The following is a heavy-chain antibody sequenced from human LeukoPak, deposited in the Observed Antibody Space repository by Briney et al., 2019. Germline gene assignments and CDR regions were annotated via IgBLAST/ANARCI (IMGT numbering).Heavy chain of an antibody. CDR1: GGSISSYS. Sequence: SETLSLTCTVSGGSISSYSWTWIRQPPGEGLEWIGYMSYSGSTNYNPSFKSRVTISVDTSTNQFSLNLNSVTAADTAVYYCARHGGETIVATILHAFDIWGQGTVVTVSS. V-gene: IGHV4-59*08. J-gene: IGHJ3*02. CDR2: MSYSGST. D-gene: IGHD5-12*01. CDR3: ARHGGETIVATILHAFDI.